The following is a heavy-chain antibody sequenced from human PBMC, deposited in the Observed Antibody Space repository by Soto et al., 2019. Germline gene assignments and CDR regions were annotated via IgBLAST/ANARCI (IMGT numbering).Heavy chain of an antibody. J-gene: IGHJ6*03. CDR2: INPNSGNT. V-gene: IGHV1-8*02. Sequence: ASVKVSFTASGYTFTSYYMHWVRQAPGQGLEWMGIINPNSGNTGYAQKFQGRVTMTRNTSISTAYMELSSLRSEDTAVYYCARARYYGDSKGYYYYMDVWGKGTSVTVSS. CDR1: GYTFTSYY. CDR3: ARARYYGDSKGYYYYMDV. D-gene: IGHD4-17*01.